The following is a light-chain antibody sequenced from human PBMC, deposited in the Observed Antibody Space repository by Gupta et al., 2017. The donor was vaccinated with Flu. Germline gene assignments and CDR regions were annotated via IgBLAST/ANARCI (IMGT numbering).Light chain of an antibody. J-gene: IGKJ1*01. CDR2: AAS. CDR1: QSISSY. V-gene: IGKV1-39*01. CDR3: QQSDSTPWT. Sequence: PLSLSASVGDRVTITCRASQSISSYLNWYQQKPGKAPKLLIYAASRLQSGVPSRFSGSGSGTDFTLTISRLQPEDFATYYCQQSDSTPWTFGQGTKVEIK.